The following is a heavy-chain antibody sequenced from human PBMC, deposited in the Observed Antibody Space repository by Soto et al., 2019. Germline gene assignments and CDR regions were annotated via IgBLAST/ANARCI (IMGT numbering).Heavy chain of an antibody. CDR2: FDPEDGET. D-gene: IGHD3-22*01. J-gene: IGHJ3*02. CDR3: ATLRSFSYYYDSSGYLDAFDI. Sequence: ASVKVSCKVSGYTLTELSMHWVRQAPGKGLEWMGGFDPEDGETIYAQKFQGRVTITEDTSTDTAYKELSSLRSEDTAEYNCATLRSFSYYYDSSGYLDAFDIWGQGTMVTVSS. CDR1: GYTLTELS. V-gene: IGHV1-24*01.